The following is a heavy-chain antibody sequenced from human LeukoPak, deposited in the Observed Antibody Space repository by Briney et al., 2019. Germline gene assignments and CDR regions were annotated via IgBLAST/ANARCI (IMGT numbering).Heavy chain of an antibody. J-gene: IGHJ4*02. D-gene: IGHD3-3*01. CDR3: AREGPIQFLEQIDF. CDR1: DYSISSGYY. CDR2: IHHSGSA. V-gene: IGHV4-38-2*02. Sequence: SETLSLTCTVSDYSISSGYYWGWIRQPPGKGLEWIGNIHHSGSAYYNPSLKSRVSISIDTSKNQFSLKLTSLNAADTAVYYCAREGPIQFLEQIDFWGQGSLVTVSS.